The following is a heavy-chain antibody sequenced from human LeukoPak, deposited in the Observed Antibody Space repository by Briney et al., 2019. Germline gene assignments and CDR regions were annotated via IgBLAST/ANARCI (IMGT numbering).Heavy chain of an antibody. CDR2: INPNSGGT. Sequence: ASVKVSCKASGYTFSDYYIHWLRQAPGQGLEWMGWINPNSGGTNYAQKFQGRVSMTRDTSISTAYMHLSRLRSADTAVYYCARSPHILTGENFDYWGQGTLLTVSS. CDR1: GYTFSDYY. D-gene: IGHD3-9*01. J-gene: IGHJ4*02. V-gene: IGHV1-2*02. CDR3: ARSPHILTGENFDY.